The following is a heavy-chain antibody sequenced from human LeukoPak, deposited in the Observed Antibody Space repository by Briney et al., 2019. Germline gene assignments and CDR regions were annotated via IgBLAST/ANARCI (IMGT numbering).Heavy chain of an antibody. D-gene: IGHD6-13*01. J-gene: IGHJ4*02. CDR2: VQPGDSGT. Sequence: GESLKISCKGSGYNFINYWIGWVRQMPGKGLEWMGIVQPGDSGTRYSPSFQGQVTISADESISTAFLQWRSLKASDTAMYYCARWPRGATADYFDYWGQGTLVTVS. CDR1: GYNFINYW. V-gene: IGHV5-51*01. CDR3: ARWPRGATADYFDY.